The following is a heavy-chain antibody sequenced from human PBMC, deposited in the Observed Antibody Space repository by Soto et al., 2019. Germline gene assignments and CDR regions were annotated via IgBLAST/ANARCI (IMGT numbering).Heavy chain of an antibody. V-gene: IGHV3-11*01. CDR1: GFTFSDHY. Sequence: QVQLVESGGGLVKPGGSLRLSCAASGFTFSDHYMAWIRQAPGKGLEWLSYISGRGSTTYLATSVKGRFTVSRDNAKNSLHLQLNSRRAEDTAGYYCARGPELAPPIVFYPWGQGTLVTGSS. J-gene: IGHJ5*02. D-gene: IGHD1-26*01. CDR2: ISGRGSTT. CDR3: ARGPELAPPIVFYP.